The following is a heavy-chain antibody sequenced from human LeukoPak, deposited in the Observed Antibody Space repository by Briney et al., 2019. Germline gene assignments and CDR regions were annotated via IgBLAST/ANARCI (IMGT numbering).Heavy chain of an antibody. J-gene: IGHJ4*02. CDR3: AKDYY. CDR1: GFTFDDYA. Sequence: PGGSLRLSCAASGFTFDDYAMHWDRQAPGKGLEWVSLIRADGITTYYADSVKGRFTISRDSSKNSLYLQMNSLRTEDSALYYCAKDYYWGQGTLVTVSS. CDR2: IRADGITT. V-gene: IGHV3-43*02.